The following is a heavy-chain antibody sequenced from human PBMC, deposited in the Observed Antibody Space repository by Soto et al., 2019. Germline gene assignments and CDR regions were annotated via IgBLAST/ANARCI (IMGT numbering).Heavy chain of an antibody. J-gene: IGHJ6*03. V-gene: IGHV3-66*01. D-gene: IGHD3-16*01. Sequence: EVQLVESGGGLVQPGGSLRLSCAASGFTVSYNYMSWVRQAPGKGLEWVSVIYTGGSTYYADSVKGRFTISRDNSKNTLYLQMNSLRAEDTAVYYCARDLFGGDYSYYYMDVWGKGTTVTVSS. CDR3: ARDLFGGDYSYYYMDV. CDR1: GFTVSYNY. CDR2: IYTGGST.